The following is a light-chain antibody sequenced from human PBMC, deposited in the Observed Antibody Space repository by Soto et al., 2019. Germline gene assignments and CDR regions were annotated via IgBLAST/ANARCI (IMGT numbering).Light chain of an antibody. CDR1: QSISSY. Sequence: DIQVTQSPSPLSASVGDRVTITCRASQSISSYLNWYQQKPGKAPKLLIYAASSLQSGVPSRFSGSGSGTDFTLTISSLQPEDFATYYCQQSYSTQHTFGQGTKVDIK. V-gene: IGKV1-39*01. J-gene: IGKJ2*01. CDR2: AAS. CDR3: QQSYSTQHT.